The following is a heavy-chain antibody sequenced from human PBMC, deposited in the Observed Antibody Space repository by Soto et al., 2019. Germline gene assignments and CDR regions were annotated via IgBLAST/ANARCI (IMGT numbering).Heavy chain of an antibody. CDR1: AYIFSNYW. CDR2: ILPRDSDT. V-gene: IGHV5-51*01. CDR3: AGGPYYNY. Sequence: XSLKISCKGSAYIFSNYWIAWVRQMPGKGLEWMGIILPRDSDTRYNPSFQGQVTISADKSISTAYLKWSSLKSSDTTIYYCAGGPYYNYWGQGTLVTVSS. J-gene: IGHJ4*02. D-gene: IGHD1-26*01.